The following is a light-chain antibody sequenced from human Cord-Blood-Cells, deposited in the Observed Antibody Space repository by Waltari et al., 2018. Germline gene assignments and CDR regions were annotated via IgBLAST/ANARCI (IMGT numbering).Light chain of an antibody. CDR3: QSYDSSLSAL. V-gene: IGLV1-40*01. CDR1: SSNIGAGYD. CDR2: GNS. J-gene: IGLJ2*01. Sequence: QSVLTQPPSVSGAPGQRVTIPCTGSSSNIGAGYDVHWYQQLLGTAPKLLIYGNSNRPSGVPDRCSGSKSGTSASLAITGLQAEDEADYYCQSYDSSLSALFGGGTKLTVL.